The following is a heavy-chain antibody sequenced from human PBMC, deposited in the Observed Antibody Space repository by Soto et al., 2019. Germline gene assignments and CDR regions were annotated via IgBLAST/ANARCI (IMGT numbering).Heavy chain of an antibody. D-gene: IGHD6-13*01. CDR3: ASTGGAAVLDAFDI. Sequence: SVKVSCKASGGTFSSYGISWVRQAPGQGLEWMGGIIPIFGTADYAQKFQGRVTITADEFTSTAYMGLSSLRSEDTAVYYCASTGGAAVLDAFDIWGQGTMVTVSS. CDR2: IIPIFGTA. J-gene: IGHJ3*02. CDR1: GGTFSSYG. V-gene: IGHV1-69*13.